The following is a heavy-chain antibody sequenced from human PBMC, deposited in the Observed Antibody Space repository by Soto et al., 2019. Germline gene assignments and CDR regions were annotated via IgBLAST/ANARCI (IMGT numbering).Heavy chain of an antibody. CDR1: GFTFSSYG. D-gene: IGHD4-17*01. V-gene: IGHV3-30*18. J-gene: IGHJ4*02. CDR3: AKDLWGDYGPFDY. Sequence: GGSLRLSCAASGFTFSSYGMHWVRQAPGKGLEWVAVISYDGSNKYYADSVKGRFTISRDNSKNTLYLQMNSLRAEDTAVYYCAKDLWGDYGPFDYWGQGPLVTVSS. CDR2: ISYDGSNK.